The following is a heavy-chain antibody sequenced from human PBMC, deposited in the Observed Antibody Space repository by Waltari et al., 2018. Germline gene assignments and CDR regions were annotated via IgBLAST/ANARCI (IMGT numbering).Heavy chain of an antibody. D-gene: IGHD6-6*01. CDR1: GGSFSGYY. CDR2: INHSGST. V-gene: IGHV4-34*01. J-gene: IGHJ4*02. Sequence: QVQLQQWGAGLLKPSETLSLTCAVYGGSFSGYYWSWIRQPPGKGLEWIGEINHSGSTNYNPSLKSRVTISVDTSKNQFSLKLSSVTAADTAVYYCARGKAGAARGFDYWGQGTLVTVSS. CDR3: ARGKAGAARGFDY.